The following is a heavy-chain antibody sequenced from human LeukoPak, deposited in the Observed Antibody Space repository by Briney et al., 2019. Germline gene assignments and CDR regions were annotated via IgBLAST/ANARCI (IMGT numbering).Heavy chain of an antibody. V-gene: IGHV7-4-1*01. CDR2: INTNTGNP. CDR1: RYTFTSYA. CDR3: AREGYYDSSKRYYGMDV. Sequence: ASVKVSCKASRYTFTSYAMNWVRQAPGQGLEWMGWINTNTGNPTYAQGFTGRFVFSLDTSVSTAYLQICSLKAEDTAVYYCAREGYYDSSKRYYGMDVWGQGTTVTVSS. D-gene: IGHD3-22*01. J-gene: IGHJ6*02.